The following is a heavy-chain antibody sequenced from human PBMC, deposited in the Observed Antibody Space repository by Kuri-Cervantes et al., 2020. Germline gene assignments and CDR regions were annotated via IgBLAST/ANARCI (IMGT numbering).Heavy chain of an antibody. CDR2: IYYSGSA. CDR3: ARGGGFLDYYGMDV. V-gene: IGHV4-59*01. J-gene: IGHJ6*02. CDR1: GGSISDYY. Sequence: SETLSLTCTVSGGSISDYYWSWIRQPPGNGLEWIGYIYYSGSANYNPSLKSRVTISLDTSKNQFSLRLSSVTAADTAVYYCARGGGFLDYYGMDVWGQGTTVTVSS. D-gene: IGHD2/OR15-2a*01.